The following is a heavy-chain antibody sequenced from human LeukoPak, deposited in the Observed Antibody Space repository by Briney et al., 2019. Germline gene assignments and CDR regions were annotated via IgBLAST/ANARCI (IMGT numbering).Heavy chain of an antibody. J-gene: IGHJ4*02. D-gene: IGHD1-14*01. CDR3: ARHREISSRDFEY. CDR1: GFTVSSSD. CDR2: SYRGGDT. V-gene: IGHV3-53*01. Sequence: GGSLRLSCAIFGFTVSSSDMSWVRQAPGKGLEWVSASYRGGDTYYADSVKGRFTISRDNSKNTLYLQMNSLRAEDTAVYYCARHREISSRDFEYWGQGTLVTVSS.